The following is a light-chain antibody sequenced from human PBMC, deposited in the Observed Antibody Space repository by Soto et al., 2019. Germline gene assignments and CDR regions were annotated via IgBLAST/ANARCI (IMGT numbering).Light chain of an antibody. Sequence: EIVLTQSPATLSLSPGERAALSCRASQSVSTSLAWYQQKPGQAPRLLIYGASSRATGIPDRFSGSGSGTDFTLTISRLEPEDFAVYYCQQYGSSPRTFGQGTRRRL. J-gene: IGKJ5*01. CDR3: QQYGSSPRT. CDR1: QSVSTS. CDR2: GAS. V-gene: IGKV3-20*01.